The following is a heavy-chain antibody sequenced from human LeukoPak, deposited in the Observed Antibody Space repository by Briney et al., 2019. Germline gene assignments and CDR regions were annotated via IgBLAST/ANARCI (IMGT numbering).Heavy chain of an antibody. CDR3: ARKGGEDY. V-gene: IGHV3-30*02. CDR1: GFTFSSYG. CDR2: IRYDGSNK. Sequence: GGSLRLSCAASGFTFSSYGMHWVRQAPGKGLEWVAFIRYDGSNKYYADSVKGRFTISRDNSKNTLYLQMDSLRAEDTAVYYCARKGGEDYWGQGTLVTVSS. J-gene: IGHJ4*02. D-gene: IGHD3-16*01.